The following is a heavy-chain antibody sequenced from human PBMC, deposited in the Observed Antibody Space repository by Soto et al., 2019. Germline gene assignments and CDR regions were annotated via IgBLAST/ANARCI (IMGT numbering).Heavy chain of an antibody. J-gene: IGHJ5*02. CDR1: GYTFTSNS. CDR2: ISAYNGET. CDR3: ARVWGSYRAPSGGAGFDP. V-gene: IGHV1-18*04. Sequence: QVQLVQSGAELKKPGASVKVSCATSGYTFTSNSITWVRQAPGQGLECMGWISAYNGETSYAEKFQGRLTMPTDTSTSTAYMELRSLRSDDTAVYYCARVWGSYRAPSGGAGFDPWGQGTLVTVSS. D-gene: IGHD3-16*02.